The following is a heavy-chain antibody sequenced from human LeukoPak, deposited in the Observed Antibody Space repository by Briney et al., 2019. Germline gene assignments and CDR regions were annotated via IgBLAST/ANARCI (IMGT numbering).Heavy chain of an antibody. Sequence: SVKVSCKASGGTFSSYAISCVRQAPGQRLEWMGTIIPIFGTANYAQKFQGRVTITTDESTSTAYMVLSSLRSEDTAVYYCASPRRDGYDYFDYWGQGTLVTVSS. CDR1: GGTFSSYA. CDR2: IIPIFGTA. J-gene: IGHJ4*02. D-gene: IGHD5-24*01. V-gene: IGHV1-69*05. CDR3: ASPRRDGYDYFDY.